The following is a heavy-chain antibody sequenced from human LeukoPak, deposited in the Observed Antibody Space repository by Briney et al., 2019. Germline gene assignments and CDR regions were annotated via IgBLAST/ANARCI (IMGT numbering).Heavy chain of an antibody. CDR2: ISGSGGST. D-gene: IGHD3-22*01. CDR3: AKDSYYYDSSGYEYYFDY. CDR1: GFTFTSYW. V-gene: IGHV3-23*01. Sequence: GSLRLSCVASGFTFTSYWMSWVRQAPGKGLEWVSAISGSGGSTYYADSVKGRFTISRDNSKNTLYLQMNSLRAEDTAVYYCAKDSYYYDSSGYEYYFDYWGQGTLVTVSS. J-gene: IGHJ4*02.